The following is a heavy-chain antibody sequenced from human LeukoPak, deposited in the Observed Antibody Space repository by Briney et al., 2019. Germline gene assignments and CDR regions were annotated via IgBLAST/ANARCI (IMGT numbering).Heavy chain of an antibody. CDR1: GGSIGSYY. Sequence: PSETLSLTCTVSGGSIGSYYWSWIRQPPGKGLEWIGYIYYSGSTNYNPSLKSRVTISVDTSKNQFSLKLSSVTAADTAVYYCGYCSGGSLYYGMDVWGQGTTVTVSS. CDR2: IYYSGST. V-gene: IGHV4-59*01. CDR3: GYCSGGSLYYGMDV. J-gene: IGHJ6*02. D-gene: IGHD2-15*01.